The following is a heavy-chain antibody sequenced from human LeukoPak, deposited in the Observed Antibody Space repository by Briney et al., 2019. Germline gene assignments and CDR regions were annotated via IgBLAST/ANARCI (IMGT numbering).Heavy chain of an antibody. V-gene: IGHV1-18*01. CDR2: ISAYNGNT. D-gene: IGHD3-22*01. J-gene: IGHJ4*02. CDR1: GYTLTSYG. CDR3: ARGGYDSSGYYLSSFDY. Sequence: ASVKVSCKASGYTLTSYGISWVRQAPGQGLEWMGWISAYNGNTNYAQKLQGRVTMTTDTSTSTAYMELRSLRSDDTAVYYCARGGYDSSGYYLSSFDYWGQGTLVTVSS.